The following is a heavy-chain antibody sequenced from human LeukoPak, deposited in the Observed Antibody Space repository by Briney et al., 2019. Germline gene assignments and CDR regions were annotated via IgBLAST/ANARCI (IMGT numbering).Heavy chain of an antibody. CDR3: ARDLRSSGWEYSFDY. J-gene: IGHJ4*02. V-gene: IGHV3-7*01. D-gene: IGHD6-19*01. CDR2: IKQDGSGK. Sequence: GGSLRLSCAASGFTFSSYWMSWVRQAPGKGLEWVANIKQDGSGKYYVDSVKGRFTISRDNAKNSLYLQMNSLRAEDTAVYYCARDLRSSGWEYSFDYWGQGTLVTVSS. CDR1: GFTFSSYW.